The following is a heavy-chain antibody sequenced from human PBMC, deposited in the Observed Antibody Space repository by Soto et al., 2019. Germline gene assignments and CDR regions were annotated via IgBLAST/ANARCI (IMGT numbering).Heavy chain of an antibody. CDR1: GFTFDDYT. V-gene: IGHV3-9*01. J-gene: IGHJ5*02. CDR2: ISWNSGSI. Sequence: EVQLVESGGGLVQPGRSLRLSCAASGFTFDDYTMHWVRQAPGKGLEWVSGISWNSGSIGYADSVKGRFTISRDNAKNSLYLQMNSLRAEDTALYCCAKDGYGSGSYYNSWFDPWGQGTLVTVSS. D-gene: IGHD3-10*01. CDR3: AKDGYGSGSYYNSWFDP.